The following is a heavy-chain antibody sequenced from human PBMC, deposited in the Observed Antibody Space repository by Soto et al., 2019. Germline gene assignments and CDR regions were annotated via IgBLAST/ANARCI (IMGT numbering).Heavy chain of an antibody. J-gene: IGHJ6*02. Sequence: GGSLRLSCAASGFTFSSYSMNWVRQAPGKGLEWVSYISSSSSTIYYADSVKGRFTISRDNAKNSLYLQMNSLRDVDTAVYYCERLRDLFYYYYGMDVWGQGTTVTVSS. D-gene: IGHD3-3*01. CDR1: GFTFSSYS. V-gene: IGHV3-48*02. CDR3: ERLRDLFYYYYGMDV. CDR2: ISSSSSTI.